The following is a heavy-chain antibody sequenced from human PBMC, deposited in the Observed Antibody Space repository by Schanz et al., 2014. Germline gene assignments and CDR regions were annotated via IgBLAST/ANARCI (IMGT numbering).Heavy chain of an antibody. CDR1: GYTFTSYG. CDR3: TRGGYSYALSAFDI. V-gene: IGHV1-46*01. CDR2: VNPSVRGT. J-gene: IGHJ3*02. Sequence: QVQLVQSGAEVKKPGASVKVSCKASGYTFTSYGISWVRQAPGQGLEWMGIVNPSVRGTHFAREFQGRVTVTSDTSTSTVYMELSGLRSDDTALYYCTRGGYSYALSAFDIWGQGTMXTVSS. D-gene: IGHD5-18*01.